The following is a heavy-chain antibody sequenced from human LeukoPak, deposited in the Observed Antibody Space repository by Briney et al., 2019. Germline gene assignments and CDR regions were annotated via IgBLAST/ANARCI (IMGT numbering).Heavy chain of an antibody. CDR1: GFTFSNAW. J-gene: IGHJ4*02. D-gene: IGHD5-12*01. CDR2: IKSKTDGGTT. CDR3: TTEVSGYSGYDSPYFDY. V-gene: IGHV3-15*01. Sequence: GGSLRLSCAASGFTFSNAWMSWVRQAPGKGLEWVGRIKSKTDGGTTDYAAPVKGRFTISRDDSKNTLYLQMNSPKTEDTAVYYCTTEVSGYSGYDSPYFDYWGQGTLVTVSS.